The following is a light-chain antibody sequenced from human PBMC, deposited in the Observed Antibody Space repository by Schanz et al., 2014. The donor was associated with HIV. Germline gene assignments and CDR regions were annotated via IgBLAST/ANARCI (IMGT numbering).Light chain of an antibody. V-gene: IGKV3-20*01. CDR2: GAS. Sequence: IVLTQSPGTLSLSPGERGTLSCRASQSISSSLLAWYQKKPGQAPRLLIYGASSRATGIPDRFSGSGSGTDFTLTISRLEPEDFAVYYCQQSGDSGGTFGGGTKVDMK. CDR3: QQSGDSGGT. CDR1: QSISSSL. J-gene: IGKJ4*01.